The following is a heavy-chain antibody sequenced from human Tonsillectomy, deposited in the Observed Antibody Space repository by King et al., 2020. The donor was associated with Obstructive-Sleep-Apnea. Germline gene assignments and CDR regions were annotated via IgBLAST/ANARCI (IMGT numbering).Heavy chain of an antibody. V-gene: IGHV3-21*01. D-gene: IGHD2-15*01. CDR3: AREEYCSGGSCPFDY. CDR1: GFTFSSYS. J-gene: IGHJ4*02. Sequence: VQLVESGGGLVKPGGSLRLSCAASGFTFSSYSMNWVRQAPGKGLECVSSISSSGSYIYYAVSLKGRFTISRDNAKNSLYLQMNSLRADDTAVDYCAREEYCSGGSCPFDYWGQGTLVTVSS. CDR2: ISSSGSYI.